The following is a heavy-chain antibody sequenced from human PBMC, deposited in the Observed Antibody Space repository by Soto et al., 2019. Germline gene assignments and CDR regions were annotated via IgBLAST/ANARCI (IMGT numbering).Heavy chain of an antibody. D-gene: IGHD6-13*01. CDR2: ISSSSSYI. CDR3: ARDHGAYSSSWLSHDAFDI. CDR1: GFTFSSYS. J-gene: IGHJ3*02. Sequence: GVSLRLSCAASGFTFSSYSMNWVRQAPGKGLEWVSSISSSSSYIYYADSVKGRFTISRDNAKNSLYLQMNSLRAEDTAVYYCARDHGAYSSSWLSHDAFDIWGQGTMVTVS. V-gene: IGHV3-21*01.